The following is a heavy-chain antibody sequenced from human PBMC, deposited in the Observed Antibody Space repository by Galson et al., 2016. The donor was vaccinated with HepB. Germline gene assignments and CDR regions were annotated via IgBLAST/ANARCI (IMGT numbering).Heavy chain of an antibody. J-gene: IGHJ6*02. CDR3: ARHDMSPHHSYFYGMDV. D-gene: IGHD2-15*01. CDR1: GYSFTRFW. CDR2: IYPGDSDT. V-gene: IGHV5-51*01. Sequence: QSGAEVKKPGESLKISCKGSGYSFTRFWIGWVRQMPGKGLEWMGIIYPGDSDTRYSPSFQGQVTISADKATAYLQWSSLKASDTAMYYCARHDMSPHHSYFYGMDVWGQGTTVTVSS.